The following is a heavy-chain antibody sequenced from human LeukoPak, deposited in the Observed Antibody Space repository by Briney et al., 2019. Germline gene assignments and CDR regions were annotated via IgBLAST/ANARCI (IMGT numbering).Heavy chain of an antibody. V-gene: IGHV3-23*01. Sequence: GGSLRLSCKASRFAFISYAMSWVRQAPGRGPEWVSQINGSGSNTYYADSVKGRFTISRDNAKSTLFLQMNSLRDEDTAVYYCVKAGGTFGYYYDSSGSFDLWGQGTLVTVSS. D-gene: IGHD3-22*01. CDR3: VKAGGTFGYYYDSSGSFDL. J-gene: IGHJ4*02. CDR1: RFAFISYA. CDR2: INGSGSNT.